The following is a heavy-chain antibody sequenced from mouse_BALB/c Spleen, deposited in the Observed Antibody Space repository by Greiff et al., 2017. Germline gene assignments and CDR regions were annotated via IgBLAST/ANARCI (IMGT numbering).Heavy chain of an antibody. CDR1: GYAFTNYW. V-gene: IGHV1-63*01. CDR2: IYPGSGNT. D-gene: IGHD2-1*01. J-gene: IGHJ4*01. Sequence: VKLVESGAELVRPGTSVKISCKASGYAFTNYWLGWVKQRPGHGLEWIGDIYPGSGNTYYNEKFKGKATLTADKSSSTAYMQLSSLTSEDSAVYFCARSDGKGYYAMDYWGQGTSVTVSS. CDR3: ARSDGKGYYAMDY.